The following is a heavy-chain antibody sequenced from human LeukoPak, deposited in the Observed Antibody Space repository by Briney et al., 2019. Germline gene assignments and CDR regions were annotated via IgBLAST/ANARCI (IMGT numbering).Heavy chain of an antibody. V-gene: IGHV1-69*05. Sequence: SVKVSCKASGGTFSSYAISWVRQAPGQGLEWMGGIIPIFGTANYAQKFQGRVTMTRDTSTSTVYMELSSLRSEDTAVYYCARAGYWAATGYATNWGQGTLVTVSS. CDR1: GGTFSSYA. D-gene: IGHD6-13*01. J-gene: IGHJ4*02. CDR2: IIPIFGTA. CDR3: ARAGYWAATGYATN.